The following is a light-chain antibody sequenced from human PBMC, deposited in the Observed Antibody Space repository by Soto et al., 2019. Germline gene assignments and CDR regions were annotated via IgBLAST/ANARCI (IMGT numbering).Light chain of an antibody. V-gene: IGLV1-44*01. CDR3: AAWDDSLNGPVV. J-gene: IGLJ2*01. Sequence: QSVLTQPPSASGTPGQRVTISCSGSSSNLGSNTVNWYQQLPGTAPKLLIYSNNQRPSGVPDRCSGSKSGTSASLAISGLQSEDEADYYCAAWDDSLNGPVVFGGGTKLTVL. CDR1: SSNLGSNT. CDR2: SNN.